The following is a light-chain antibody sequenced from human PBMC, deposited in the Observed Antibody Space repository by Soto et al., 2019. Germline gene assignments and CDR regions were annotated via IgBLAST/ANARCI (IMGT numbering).Light chain of an antibody. Sequence: DIQMTQSPSSLSASVGDRVTITCRARQAIYNYLAWYQQKPGKVHTLLISAAFTLQSGVPSRFSCSGSAKDFTITISSLQPEDVANYYCQKFTAVPTFGGGTKVEI. CDR2: AAF. CDR3: QKFTAVPT. V-gene: IGKV1-27*01. J-gene: IGKJ4*01. CDR1: QAIYNY.